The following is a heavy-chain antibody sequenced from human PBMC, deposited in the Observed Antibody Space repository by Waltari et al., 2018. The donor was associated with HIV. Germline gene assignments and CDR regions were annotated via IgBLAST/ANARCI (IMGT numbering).Heavy chain of an antibody. V-gene: IGHV3-53*05. CDR1: NFSVGNNF. Sequence: VETGGTVIRPGGSLRLSCSPLNFSVGNNFVTWLRVAPGRKLECVSSIYRDDTTHYADSVKGRFTISRDKFRNTVHLLMNFLLFDDTATYFCVKGVRYYGPWGQGTPVTVSS. CDR2: IYRDDTT. D-gene: IGHD3-16*01. CDR3: VKGVRYYGP. J-gene: IGHJ5*02.